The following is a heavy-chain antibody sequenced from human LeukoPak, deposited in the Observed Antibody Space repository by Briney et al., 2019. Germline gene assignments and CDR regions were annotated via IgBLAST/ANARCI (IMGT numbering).Heavy chain of an antibody. D-gene: IGHD3-3*01. J-gene: IGHJ4*02. V-gene: IGHV4-59*12. Sequence: SETLSLTCTVSGGSINNYYWNWIRQPPGKGLEWIGSVYYSGSTNYNPSLKSRVTISVDTSKNQFPLKLSSVTAADTAVYYCARDPGYFWSGYYHDYWGQGTLVTVSS. CDR3: ARDPGYFWSGYYHDY. CDR1: GGSINNYY. CDR2: VYYSGST.